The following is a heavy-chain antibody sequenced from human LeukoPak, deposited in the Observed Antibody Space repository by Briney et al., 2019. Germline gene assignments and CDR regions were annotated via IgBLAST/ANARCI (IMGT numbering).Heavy chain of an antibody. J-gene: IGHJ4*02. CDR2: IWYDGSNK. V-gene: IGHV3-33*08. CDR1: GFKFSDSW. Sequence: GGSLRLSCAASGFKFSDSWMSWVRQAPGKGPEWVAVIWYDGSNKYYADSVKGRFTISRDNSKNTLYLQMNSLRAEDTAVYYCARDLYDSSGFSDYWGQGTLVTVSS. CDR3: ARDLYDSSGFSDY. D-gene: IGHD3-22*01.